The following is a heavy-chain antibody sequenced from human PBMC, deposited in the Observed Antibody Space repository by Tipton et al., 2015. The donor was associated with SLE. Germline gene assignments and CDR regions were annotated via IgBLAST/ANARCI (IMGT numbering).Heavy chain of an antibody. CDR1: GFTFDDFA. J-gene: IGHJ2*01. CDR3: ARDRAGVPNWYFDL. CDR2: IFWNSDTM. D-gene: IGHD3-3*01. Sequence: SLRLSCAASGFTFDDFAMHWVRQTPEKGLEWVSGIFWNSDTMDYVDSVKGRFIIYRDNARNSLYLQMNSLRPEDTGMYYCARDRAGVPNWYFDLWGRGTLVTVSS. V-gene: IGHV3-9*01.